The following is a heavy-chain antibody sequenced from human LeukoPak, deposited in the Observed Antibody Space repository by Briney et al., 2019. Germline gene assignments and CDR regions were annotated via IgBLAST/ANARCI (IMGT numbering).Heavy chain of an antibody. V-gene: IGHV4-31*03. CDR1: GGSISSGGYY. CDR2: IYYSGST. Sequence: SETLSLTCTVSGGSISSGGYYWSWIRQHPGEGLEWIGYIYYSGSTYYNPSLKSRVTISVDTSKNQFSLKLSSVTAADTAVYYCARASRVAARSSNNWFDPWGQGTLVTVSS. CDR3: ARASRVAARSSNNWFDP. D-gene: IGHD6-6*01. J-gene: IGHJ5*02.